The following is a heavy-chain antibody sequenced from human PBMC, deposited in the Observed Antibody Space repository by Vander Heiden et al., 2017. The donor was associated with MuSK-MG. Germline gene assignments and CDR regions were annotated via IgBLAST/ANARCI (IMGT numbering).Heavy chain of an antibody. D-gene: IGHD6-6*01. V-gene: IGHV3-23*04. CDR3: AIDRRSSFDY. Sequence: EVQLVESGGGLVQPGGSLRLSCAASGFTFSSYAMSWVRQAPGKGLEWVSAISGSGGSTDDADSVKGRFTISRDNSKNTLYLKMKRLRAEDTAVYYGAIDRRSSFDYWGQGTMVTVYS. CDR2: ISGSGGST. J-gene: IGHJ4*02. CDR1: GFTFSSYA.